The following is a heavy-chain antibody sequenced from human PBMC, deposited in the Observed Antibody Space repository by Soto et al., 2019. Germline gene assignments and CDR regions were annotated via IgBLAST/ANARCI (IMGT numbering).Heavy chain of an antibody. V-gene: IGHV3-30-3*01. CDR3: AKDDDYGDYLNAFDI. CDR1: GFTFSSYA. CDR2: ISYDGSNK. J-gene: IGHJ3*02. Sequence: QVQLVESGGGVVQPGRSLRLSCAASGFTFSSYAMHWVRQAPGKGLEWVAVISYDGSNKYYADSVKGRFTISRDNSKNTLYLQMNRLRAEDTAVYYCAKDDDYGDYLNAFDIWGQGTMVTVSS. D-gene: IGHD4-17*01.